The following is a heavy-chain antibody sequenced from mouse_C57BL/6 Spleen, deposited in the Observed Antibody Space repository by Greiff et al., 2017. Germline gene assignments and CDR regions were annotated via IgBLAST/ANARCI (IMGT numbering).Heavy chain of an antibody. CDR3: ASRQLRLPYYFDY. Sequence: QVQLQQPGAELVKPGASVKLSCKASGYTFTSYWIHWVKQRPGQGLEWIGMIHPNSGSTNYNEKFKSKATLTVDKSSSTAYMQSSSLTSEDSAVYYCASRQLRLPYYFDYWGQGTTRTVSS. D-gene: IGHD3-2*02. V-gene: IGHV1-64*01. J-gene: IGHJ2*01. CDR2: IHPNSGST. CDR1: GYTFTSYW.